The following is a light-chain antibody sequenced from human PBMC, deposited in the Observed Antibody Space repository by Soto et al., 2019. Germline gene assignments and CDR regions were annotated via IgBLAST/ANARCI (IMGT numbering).Light chain of an antibody. Sequence: DIQITQSPSSLSASVGDRVTITCQASHDITSYLNWYQHKPGKAPKLLIYDGSILEAGVPSRFSGSGSGIHFTFTVSILQPEGVATYYCQRCDYLPIFGPGTTGDFK. CDR2: DGS. J-gene: IGKJ3*01. CDR3: QRCDYLPI. CDR1: HDITSY. V-gene: IGKV1-33*01.